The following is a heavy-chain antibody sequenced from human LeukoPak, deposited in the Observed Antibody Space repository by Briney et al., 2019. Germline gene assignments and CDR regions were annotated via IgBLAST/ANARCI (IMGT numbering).Heavy chain of an antibody. CDR1: GFTFNFCT. CDR2: ISGSSTYI. J-gene: IGHJ6*02. Sequence: GGSLRLSCAASGFTFNFCTINWVRQAPGKGLEWVSSISGSSTYIYYADSVKGRFTISRDNAKNSVSLQMNSLTVEDTAVYYSARDPAGMTVSGVAEYNYGMDVWGQGTTVTVSS. V-gene: IGHV3-21*01. D-gene: IGHD3-3*01. CDR3: ARDPAGMTVSGVAEYNYGMDV.